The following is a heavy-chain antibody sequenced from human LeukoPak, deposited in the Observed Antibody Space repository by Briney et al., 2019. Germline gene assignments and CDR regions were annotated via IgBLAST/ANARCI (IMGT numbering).Heavy chain of an antibody. V-gene: IGHV3-48*03. CDR1: GFSFSVYE. J-gene: IGHJ4*02. CDR2: ISSSGTTT. Sequence: GGSLRLSCAASGFSFSVYEMHWVRQAPGKGLEWISDISSSGTTTYYADSVKGRFTISRDNAKNSLYLQMNSLRAEDTAVYCCTTLTVATNFDYWGQGTLVTVSS. CDR3: TTLTVATNFDY. D-gene: IGHD5-12*01.